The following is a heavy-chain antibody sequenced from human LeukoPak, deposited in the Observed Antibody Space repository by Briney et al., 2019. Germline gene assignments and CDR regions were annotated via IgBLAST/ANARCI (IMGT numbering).Heavy chain of an antibody. Sequence: GASVTVSCTASGYTFTSYGISWVRQAPGQGLEWMGWISAYNGNTNYAQKLQGRVTMTTDTSTSTAYMELRSLRSDDTAVYYCATVAVAGDLDYWGQGTLVTVSS. CDR3: ATVAVAGDLDY. CDR2: ISAYNGNT. CDR1: GYTFTSYG. D-gene: IGHD6-19*01. V-gene: IGHV1-18*01. J-gene: IGHJ4*02.